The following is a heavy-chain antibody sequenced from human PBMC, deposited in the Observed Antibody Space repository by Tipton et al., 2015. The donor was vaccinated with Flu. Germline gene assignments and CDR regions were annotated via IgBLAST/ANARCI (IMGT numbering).Heavy chain of an antibody. J-gene: IGHJ4*02. CDR1: SGSIRSTNYF. D-gene: IGHD4-17*01. Sequence: GLVKPSETLSLTCTVSSGSIRSTNYFCAWIRQPPGKRLELIGSIYPSGTTYYNPSLKSRVTMSLDTSKNQFSLNLRSVTAADTAVYYCAREREDGDYSDYWGRGILVTVSS. CDR3: AREREDGDYSDY. V-gene: IGHV4-39*07. CDR2: IYPSGTT.